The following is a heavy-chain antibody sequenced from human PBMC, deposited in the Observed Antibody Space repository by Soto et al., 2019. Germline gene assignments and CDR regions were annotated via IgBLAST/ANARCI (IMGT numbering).Heavy chain of an antibody. CDR1: GFTFSSYS. V-gene: IGHV3-48*01. D-gene: IGHD6-13*01. CDR2: ISSSSSTI. Sequence: EVQLVESGGGLVQPGGSLRLSCAASGFTFSSYSMNWVRQAPGKGLEWVSYISSSSSTIYYADSVKGRFTISRDNAKNSLELKMNSRRAEDTAVYYCAGQGGSRLNWFDPWGQGTLVTVSS. J-gene: IGHJ5*02. CDR3: AGQGGSRLNWFDP.